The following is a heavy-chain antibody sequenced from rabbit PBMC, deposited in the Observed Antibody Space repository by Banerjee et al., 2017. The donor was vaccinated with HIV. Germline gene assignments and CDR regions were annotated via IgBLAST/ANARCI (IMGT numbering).Heavy chain of an antibody. D-gene: IGHD1-1*01. Sequence: QEQLEESGGDLVKPEGSLTLTCKASGSDISSNAMCWVRQAPGKGLEWIACIYTVGSGSTYYASWAKGRFNISKTSSTTVTLQLNSLTAADTATYFCAREDTYIYNGVVGLWGPGTLVTVS. CDR2: IYTVGSGST. CDR3: AREDTYIYNGVVGL. CDR1: GSDISSNA. V-gene: IGHV1S45*01. J-gene: IGHJ4*01.